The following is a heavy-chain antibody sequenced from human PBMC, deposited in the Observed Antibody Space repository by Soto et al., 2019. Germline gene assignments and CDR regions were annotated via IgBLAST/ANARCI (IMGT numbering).Heavy chain of an antibody. CDR1: GYTFTSYG. V-gene: IGHV1-18*01. CDR2: ISAYNGNT. J-gene: IGHJ3*02. CDR3: ARVGPGAGTDDAFDI. D-gene: IGHD6-19*01. Sequence: ASVKVSCKASGYTFTSYGISWVRQAPGQGLEWMGWISAYNGNTNYAQKLQGRVTMTTDTSTSTAYMELRSLRSDDTAVYYCARVGPGAGTDDAFDIWGKGKMVTVSS.